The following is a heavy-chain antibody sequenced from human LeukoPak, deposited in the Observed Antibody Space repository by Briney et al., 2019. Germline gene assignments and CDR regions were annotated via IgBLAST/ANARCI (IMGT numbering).Heavy chain of an antibody. CDR1: GFIFSSYA. J-gene: IGHJ4*02. D-gene: IGHD1-7*01. V-gene: IGHV3-23*01. Sequence: GGSLRLSCAASGFIFSSYAMNWVRQAPGKGLEWVSGISGSGSSTYYADSVKGRFTISRDNSKNTLYLQMNSLRAEDTAVYYCAKEGNYADYFDYWGQGTLVTVSS. CDR3: AKEGNYADYFDY. CDR2: ISGSGSST.